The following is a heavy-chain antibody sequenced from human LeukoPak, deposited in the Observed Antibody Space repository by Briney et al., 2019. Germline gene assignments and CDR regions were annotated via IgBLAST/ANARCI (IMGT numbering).Heavy chain of an antibody. CDR3: SRSRITGTAPYGY. CDR1: GESFSGYH. J-gene: IGHJ4*02. V-gene: IGHV4-34*01. CDR2: ISHSGST. Sequence: SETLSLTCAVYGESFSGYHWSWIRQPPGKGLEWIGEISHSGSTNYNPSLKSRVTISVDTSKNQFSLKLSSVTDADTAVYYCSRSRITGTAPYGYWGQGTLVTVSS. D-gene: IGHD1-7*01.